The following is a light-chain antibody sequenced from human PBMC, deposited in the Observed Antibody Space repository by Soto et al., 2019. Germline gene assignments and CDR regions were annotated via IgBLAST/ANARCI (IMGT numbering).Light chain of an antibody. Sequence: QSVLTQPPSASGTPGQRVSISCSGSSTNIGRNSLSWYQNLPGTAPKLLIYTNNQRPSGVPARFSGSKSGTSASLAISGLQSEDEADYYCAAWDDSLSGWVFGGGTKVTVL. V-gene: IGLV1-44*01. CDR2: TNN. CDR1: STNIGRNS. CDR3: AAWDDSLSGWV. J-gene: IGLJ3*02.